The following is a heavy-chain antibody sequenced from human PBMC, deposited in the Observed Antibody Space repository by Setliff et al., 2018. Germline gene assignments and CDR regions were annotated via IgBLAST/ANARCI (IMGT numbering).Heavy chain of an antibody. CDR1: GYTFTSYA. Sequence: GASVKVSCKASGYTFTSYAMHWVRRAPGQRLEWMGWINAGNGNTKYSQKFQGRVTITRDTSASTAYMELSSLRSEDTAVYYCARTRTAMPNDAFDIWGQGTLVTVS. CDR2: INAGNGNT. CDR3: ARTRTAMPNDAFDI. J-gene: IGHJ3*02. V-gene: IGHV1-3*01. D-gene: IGHD5-18*01.